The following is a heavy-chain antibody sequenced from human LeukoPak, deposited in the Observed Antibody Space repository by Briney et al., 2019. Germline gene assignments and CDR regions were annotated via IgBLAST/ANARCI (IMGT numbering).Heavy chain of an antibody. CDR3: ARARNFGIFDY. CDR2: ISYDGSNK. J-gene: IGHJ4*02. Sequence: GGSLRLSCAASGFTFSSYAMHWVRQAPGKGLVWVAVISYDGSNKYYADSVKGRFTISRNNSKNTLYLQMNSLRAEDTAVYYCARARNFGIFDYWGQGTLVTVSS. CDR1: GFTFSSYA. V-gene: IGHV3-30-3*01. D-gene: IGHD1-14*01.